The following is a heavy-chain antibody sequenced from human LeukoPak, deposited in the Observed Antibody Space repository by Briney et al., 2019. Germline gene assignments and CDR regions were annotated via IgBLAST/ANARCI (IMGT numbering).Heavy chain of an antibody. V-gene: IGHV3-74*01. CDR1: GFTFSSYW. Sequence: GGSLRLSCAASGFTFSSYWMHWVRQSPGKGLVWVSRIKTDGSDTYYADSVRGRFTISRDNAKNTLYLQMDSLRAEDTAVYFCARGDYSSHTLWGQGTLVTVSS. CDR2: IKTDGSDT. J-gene: IGHJ4*02. CDR3: ARGDYSSHTL. D-gene: IGHD4-11*01.